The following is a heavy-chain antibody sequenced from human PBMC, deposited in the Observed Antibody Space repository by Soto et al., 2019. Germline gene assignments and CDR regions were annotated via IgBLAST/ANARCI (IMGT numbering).Heavy chain of an antibody. D-gene: IGHD6-6*01. CDR3: ARIQLGEIYYYYYYMDV. Sequence: GGSLRLSCAASGFTVSSNYMSWVRQAPGKGLEWVSVIYSGGSTYYADSVKGRFTISRHNSKNTLYLQMNSLRAEDTAVYYCARIQLGEIYYYYYYMDVWGKGTTVTVSS. CDR1: GFTVSSNY. CDR2: IYSGGST. V-gene: IGHV3-53*04. J-gene: IGHJ6*03.